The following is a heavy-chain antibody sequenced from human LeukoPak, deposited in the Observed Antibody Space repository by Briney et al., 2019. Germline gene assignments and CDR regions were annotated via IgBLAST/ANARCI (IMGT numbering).Heavy chain of an antibody. CDR1: GFTFSNYW. CDR2: IREDGSEK. Sequence: PGGSLRLSCAASGFTFSNYWINWVRQAPGKGLEWVASIREDGSEKTSVDSVKGRFTISRDNAKNSLYLQMDSLRAEDTAVYYCARGPTNGQAFDYWGQGTLVSVSS. V-gene: IGHV3-7*01. J-gene: IGHJ4*02. D-gene: IGHD2-8*01. CDR3: ARGPTNGQAFDY.